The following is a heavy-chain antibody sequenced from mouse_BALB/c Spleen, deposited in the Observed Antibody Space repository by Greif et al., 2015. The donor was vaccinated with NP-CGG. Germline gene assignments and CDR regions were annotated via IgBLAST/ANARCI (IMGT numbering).Heavy chain of an antibody. CDR1: GFTFSSYT. CDR2: ISSGGSYT. CDR3: TRDGKNGNPHFDV. Sequence: EVKVVESGGGLVKPGGSLKLSCAASGFTFSSYTMSWVRQTPEKRLEWVATISSGGSYTYYPDSVKGRFTISRDNAKNTLYLQMSSLKSEDTAMYYCTRDGKNGNPHFDVWGAGTTVTVSS. D-gene: IGHD2-1*01. V-gene: IGHV5-6-4*01. J-gene: IGHJ1*01.